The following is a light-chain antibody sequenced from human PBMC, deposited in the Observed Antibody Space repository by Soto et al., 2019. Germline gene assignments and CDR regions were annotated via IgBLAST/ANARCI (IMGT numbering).Light chain of an antibody. CDR1: SSDIGAYNS. V-gene: IGLV2-14*03. CDR2: DVS. Sequence: QSALTQPASVSASPGQSITISCTGTSSDIGAYNSVSWYQQHPGKAPQLMIYDVSYRPSGISSRFSGSKPGNTASLTISGLQADDDADYYCASYTSARIRVFGGGTKVTVL. J-gene: IGLJ2*01. CDR3: ASYTSARIRV.